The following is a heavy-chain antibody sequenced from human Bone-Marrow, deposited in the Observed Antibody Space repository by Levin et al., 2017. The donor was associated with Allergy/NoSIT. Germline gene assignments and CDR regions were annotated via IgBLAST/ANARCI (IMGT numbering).Heavy chain of an antibody. D-gene: IGHD6-6*01. J-gene: IGHJ4*02. CDR1: GGSITTGW. CDR2: SYHTGST. Sequence: SETLSLTCTVSGGSITTGWWSWVRQPPGKGLEWIAESYHTGSTNYNPSLKSRVTLSVDQSKNHFSLRLLSVTAADTAVYYCARSIGFYYLDYWGQGTLVTVSS. CDR3: ARSIGFYYLDY. V-gene: IGHV4-4*02.